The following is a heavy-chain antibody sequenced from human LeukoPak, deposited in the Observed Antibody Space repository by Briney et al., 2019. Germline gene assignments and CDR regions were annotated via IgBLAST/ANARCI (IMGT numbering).Heavy chain of an antibody. CDR2: IYTSGTT. CDR1: GVAISSHF. D-gene: IGHD3-9*01. CDR3: ARGYDTINFEY. V-gene: IGHV4-4*07. Sequence: SXTLSLTCTFSGVAISSHFWSWIRQPAGKGMEWIGRIYTSGTTNYNPSFKSRVTMSVDPSKNQFSLRLSSVTAADTAVYYCARGYDTINFEYWGQGTLVTVSS. J-gene: IGHJ4*02.